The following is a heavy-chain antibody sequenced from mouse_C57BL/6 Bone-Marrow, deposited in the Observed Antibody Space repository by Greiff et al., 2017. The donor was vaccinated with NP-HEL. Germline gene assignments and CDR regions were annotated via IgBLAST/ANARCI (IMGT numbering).Heavy chain of an antibody. CDR3: ARADSSGYRFAY. D-gene: IGHD3-2*02. CDR2: IGHSSGGT. CDR1: GYTFTSYW. J-gene: IGHJ3*01. Sequence: QVQLLQPGAELVKPGASVKLSCAASGYTFTSYWMHWVQQTPGRGLEWIGRIGHSSGGTKYHEKLKSKATLTVDKPTSTAYLQLSSLTSEDSAVYYCARADSSGYRFAYWGQGTLVTVSA. V-gene: IGHV1-72*01.